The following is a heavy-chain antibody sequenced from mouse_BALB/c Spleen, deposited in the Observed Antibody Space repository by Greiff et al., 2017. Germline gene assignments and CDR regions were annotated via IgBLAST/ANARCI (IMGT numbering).Heavy chain of an antibody. V-gene: IGHV2-5-1*01. CDR1: GFSLTSYG. J-gene: IGHJ4*01. CDR2: IWRGGST. Sequence: QVQLQQSGPSLVQPSQCLSITCTVSGFSLTSYGVHWVRQSPGKGLEWLGVIWRGGSTDHNAAFMSRLSITKDNSESQVYFKMNSLQADDTAIYYGARLFSTTVVATYYYAMDYWGQGTSVTVSS. CDR3: ARLFSTTVVATYYYAMDY. D-gene: IGHD1-1*01.